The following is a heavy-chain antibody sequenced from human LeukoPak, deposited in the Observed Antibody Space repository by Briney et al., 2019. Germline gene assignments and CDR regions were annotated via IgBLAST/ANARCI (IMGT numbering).Heavy chain of an antibody. J-gene: IGHJ4*02. D-gene: IGHD2-15*01. CDR1: GGSFSGYY. Sequence: SETLSLTCAVYGGSFSGYYWSWIRQPPGKGLEGIGEINHSGSTNYNPSLKSRVTISVDTSKNQFSLKLSSVTAADTAVYYCARGSRGLPVAATPRFDYWGQGTLVTVSS. CDR2: INHSGST. CDR3: ARGSRGLPVAATPRFDY. V-gene: IGHV4-34*01.